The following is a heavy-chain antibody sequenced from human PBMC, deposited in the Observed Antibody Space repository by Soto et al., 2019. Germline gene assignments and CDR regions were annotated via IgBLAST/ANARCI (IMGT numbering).Heavy chain of an antibody. V-gene: IGHV3-7*04. D-gene: IGHD6-6*01. CDR1: GFTFSSYW. Sequence: PGGSLRLSCAASGFTFSSYWMSWVRQAPGKGLEWVANIKQDGSEKYYVDSVKGRFTISRDNAKNSLYLQMNSLRAEDTAVYYCARVSRLHARTPPYYYYGMDVWGQGTTVTVSS. J-gene: IGHJ6*02. CDR2: IKQDGSEK. CDR3: ARVSRLHARTPPYYYYGMDV.